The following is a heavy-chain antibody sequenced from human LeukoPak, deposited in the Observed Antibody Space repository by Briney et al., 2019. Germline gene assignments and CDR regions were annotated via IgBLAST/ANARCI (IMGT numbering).Heavy chain of an antibody. CDR2: IYSGGNT. CDR1: GFTVSSNS. V-gene: IGHV3-53*01. D-gene: IGHD3-16*01. Sequence: GGSLRLSCTVSGFTVSSNSMSWVRQAPGKGLEWVSFIYSGGNTLYADSVKGRFTISRDNSKNTLYLQMNSLRAEDTAVYYCARDTGGAFDIWGQGTMVTVSS. J-gene: IGHJ3*02. CDR3: ARDTGGAFDI.